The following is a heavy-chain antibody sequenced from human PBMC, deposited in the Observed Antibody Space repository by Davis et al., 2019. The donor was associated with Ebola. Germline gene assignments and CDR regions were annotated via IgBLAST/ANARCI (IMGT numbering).Heavy chain of an antibody. CDR3: ARYMGSGAVGYFDS. CDR1: GSTFSTFG. D-gene: IGHD2-15*01. V-gene: IGHV3-30*02. CDR2: IRFDGREK. Sequence: GESLKISCSASGSTFSTFGMFWLRQAPGKGLEWVAFIRFDGREKYYADSVKGRFTISRENSKATLDLQMNSLRAEDTAVYYCARYMGSGAVGYFDSWGLGTLVTVSS. J-gene: IGHJ4*02.